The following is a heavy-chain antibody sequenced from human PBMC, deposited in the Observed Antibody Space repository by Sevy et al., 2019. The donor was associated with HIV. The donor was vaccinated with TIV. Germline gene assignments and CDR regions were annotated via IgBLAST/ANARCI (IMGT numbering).Heavy chain of an antibody. CDR1: EFTFSNAW. V-gene: IGHV3-15*01. D-gene: IGHD2-21*02. J-gene: IGHJ4*02. Sequence: GGSLRLSCAASEFTFSNAWMSWVRQAPGKGLEWVGRIKSKTDGGTTDYAAPVKGRFTISRDDSKNTLYLQMNSLKTEDTAVYYCTTICGGDCYGFDYWGQGTLVTVSS. CDR2: IKSKTDGGTT. CDR3: TTICGGDCYGFDY.